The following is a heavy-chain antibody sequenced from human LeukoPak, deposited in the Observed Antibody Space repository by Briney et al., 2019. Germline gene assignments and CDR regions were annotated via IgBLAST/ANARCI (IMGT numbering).Heavy chain of an antibody. CDR2: INPSGGST. D-gene: IGHD5-24*01. Sequence: ASVKVSCKASGYTFTSYYMHWVRQALGQGLEWMGIINPSGGSTNYAQKFQERLTITRDMSTSTAYMELSSLRSEDTAVYYCAGDHPNYDYWGQGTQVTVSS. J-gene: IGHJ4*02. CDR3: AGDHPNYDY. CDR1: GYTFTSYY. V-gene: IGHV1-46*01.